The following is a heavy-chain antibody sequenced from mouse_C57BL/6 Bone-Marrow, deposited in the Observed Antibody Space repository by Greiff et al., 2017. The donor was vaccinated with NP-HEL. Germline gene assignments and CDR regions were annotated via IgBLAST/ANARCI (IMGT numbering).Heavy chain of an antibody. J-gene: IGHJ3*01. CDR2: ISSGGSYT. Sequence: EVMLVESGGDLVKPGGSLKLSCAASGFTFSSYGMSWVRQTPDKRLEWVATISSGGSYTYYPDSVQGRFTISRDNAKNNLYLQMSSLKSEDTAMYYCARRQGSIYYYGSSPFAYWGKGTLVTVSA. D-gene: IGHD1-1*01. CDR3: ARRQGSIYYYGSSPFAY. CDR1: GFTFSSYG. V-gene: IGHV5-6*02.